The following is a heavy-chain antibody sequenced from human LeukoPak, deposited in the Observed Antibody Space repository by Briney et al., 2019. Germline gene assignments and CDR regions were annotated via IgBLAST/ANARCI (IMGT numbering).Heavy chain of an antibody. J-gene: IGHJ4*02. CDR3: ASYYGDYLNY. Sequence: SGGSLRLSCAASGFTFSSYWMSWVRQAPGKGLEWVANIKQDGSEKYYVDSVKGRFTITRDNAKNSLYLQTNSLRAEDTAVYYCASYYGDYLNYWGQGTLVTVSS. CDR1: GFTFSSYW. D-gene: IGHD4-17*01. CDR2: IKQDGSEK. V-gene: IGHV3-7*01.